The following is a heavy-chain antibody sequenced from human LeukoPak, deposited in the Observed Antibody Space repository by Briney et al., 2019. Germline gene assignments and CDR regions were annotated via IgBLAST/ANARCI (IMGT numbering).Heavy chain of an antibody. D-gene: IGHD2-2*01. V-gene: IGHV1-8*01. J-gene: IGHJ5*02. Sequence: ASVKVSCKASGYTFTSYDINWVRQATGQGLEWMGWMNPNSGNTGYAQKFQGRVTTTADESTSTAYMELSSLRSEDTAVYYCARGRGVVVPAAEAWGQGTLVTVSS. CDR3: ARGRGVVVPAAEA. CDR2: MNPNSGNT. CDR1: GYTFTSYD.